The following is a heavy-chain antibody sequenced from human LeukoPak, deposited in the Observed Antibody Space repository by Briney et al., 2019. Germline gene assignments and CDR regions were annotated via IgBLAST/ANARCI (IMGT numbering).Heavy chain of an antibody. CDR2: INPSGGST. CDR3: ARHLNWNEHAGGWFDP. V-gene: IGHV1-46*01. D-gene: IGHD1-1*01. Sequence: ASVKVSCKASGYTFTSYYMHWVRQAPGQGLEWMGIINPSGGSTSYAQKFQGRVTMTRDMSTSTVYMELSSLRSEDTAVYYYARHLNWNEHAGGWFDPWGQGTLVTVSS. CDR1: GYTFTSYY. J-gene: IGHJ5*02.